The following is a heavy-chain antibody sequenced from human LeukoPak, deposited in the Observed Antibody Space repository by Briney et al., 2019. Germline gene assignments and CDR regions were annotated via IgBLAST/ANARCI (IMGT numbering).Heavy chain of an antibody. Sequence: GGSLRLSCAASGFTFSSYAMSWVRQAPGKGLEWVSAISGSGGSTYYADSVKGRFTFSRDNSKNTLYLQMNSLRAEDTAVYYCAKNPTAMVKFSYNWFDPWGQGTLVTVSS. J-gene: IGHJ5*02. D-gene: IGHD5-18*01. CDR2: ISGSGGST. CDR1: GFTFSSYA. CDR3: AKNPTAMVKFSYNWFDP. V-gene: IGHV3-23*01.